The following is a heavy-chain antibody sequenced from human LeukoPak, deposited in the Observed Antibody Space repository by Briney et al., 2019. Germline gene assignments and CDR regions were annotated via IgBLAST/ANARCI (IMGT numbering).Heavy chain of an antibody. CDR3: ARGRCTNGVCYNGTAPFVP. V-gene: IGHV4-34*01. CDR2: INHSGST. CDR1: GGSFSGYY. D-gene: IGHD2-8*01. J-gene: IGHJ5*02. Sequence: PSETLSLTCAVYGGSFSGYYWSWIRQPPGKGLKWIGEINHSGSTNYNPSLKSRVTISVDTSKNQFSLKLSSVTAADTAVYYCARGRCTNGVCYNGTAPFVPWGQGTLVTVSS.